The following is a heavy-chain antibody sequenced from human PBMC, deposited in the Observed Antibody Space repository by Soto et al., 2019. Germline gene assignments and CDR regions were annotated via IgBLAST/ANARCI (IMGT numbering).Heavy chain of an antibody. CDR3: ARVGEMATISTIDY. J-gene: IGHJ4*02. Sequence: QVQLVESGGGVVQPGRSLRLSCAASGFTFSSYAMHWVRQAPGKGLEWVAVISYDGSNKYYADSVKGRFTISRDNSKNTLYLQMNSLRAEDTAVYYCARVGEMATISTIDYWGQGTLVTVSS. CDR1: GFTFSSYA. D-gene: IGHD3-16*01. CDR2: ISYDGSNK. V-gene: IGHV3-30-3*01.